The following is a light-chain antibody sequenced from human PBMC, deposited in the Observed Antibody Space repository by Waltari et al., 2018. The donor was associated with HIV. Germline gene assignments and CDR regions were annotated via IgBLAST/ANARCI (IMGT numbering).Light chain of an antibody. CDR2: WAS. CDR3: QQYYTTPRT. J-gene: IGKJ1*01. CDR1: QRVLYSSNNKNY. Sequence: DIVMTQSPDSLAVSLGERATINCKSSQRVLYSSNNKNYLPGYQQKPGQPPKLLIYWASIRESGVPDRFSGSGSGTDFTLTISSLQAEDVAVYYCQQYYTTPRTFGQGTKVEIK. V-gene: IGKV4-1*01.